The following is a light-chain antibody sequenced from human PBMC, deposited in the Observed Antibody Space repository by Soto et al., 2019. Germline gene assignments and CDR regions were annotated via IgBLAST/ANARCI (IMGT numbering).Light chain of an antibody. CDR2: CAS. CDR1: QSVSSSY. Sequence: EIVLTQSPGTLSLSPGERATLSCRASQSVSSSYLAWYQQKPGQAPRLLIYCASSRATGIPDRFSGSGSGTDFTLTISRLEPEDFAVYYCQQYGSSLIITFGQGTRLEIK. V-gene: IGKV3-20*01. J-gene: IGKJ5*01. CDR3: QQYGSSLIIT.